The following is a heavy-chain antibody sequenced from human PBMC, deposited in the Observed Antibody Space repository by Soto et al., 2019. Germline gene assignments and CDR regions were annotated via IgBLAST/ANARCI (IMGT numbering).Heavy chain of an antibody. Sequence: QVQLVQSGAEVKKPGASVKVSCKASGYTFTTYGVYWLRQAPGQGPEWMGWINVYNGNTMYAQNLQGRVTMTTDTSTNTAYLELRSLRSDDTAVYYCARARSLVAGDRALGYWCQGTLVTVSS. CDR2: INVYNGNT. J-gene: IGHJ4*02. CDR3: ARARSLVAGDRALGY. V-gene: IGHV1-18*01. D-gene: IGHD6-19*01. CDR1: GYTFTTYG.